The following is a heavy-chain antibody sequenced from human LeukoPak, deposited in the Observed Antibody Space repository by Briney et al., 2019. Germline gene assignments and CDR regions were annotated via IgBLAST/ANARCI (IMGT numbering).Heavy chain of an antibody. V-gene: IGHV4-59*11. CDR2: IYYSGST. J-gene: IGHJ5*02. D-gene: IGHD3-22*01. Sequence: PSETLSLTCTVSGGSSSSHYWSWIRQPPGKGLEGIGYIYYSGSTNYNPSLKSRVTISVDTSKNQFSLKLSSVTAADTAVYYCAAINYDSSGSWFDPWGQGTLVTVSS. CDR3: AAINYDSSGSWFDP. CDR1: GGSSSSHY.